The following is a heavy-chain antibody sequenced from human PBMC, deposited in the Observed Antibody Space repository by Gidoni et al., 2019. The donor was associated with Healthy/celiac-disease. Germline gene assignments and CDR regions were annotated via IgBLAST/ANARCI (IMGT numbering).Heavy chain of an antibody. CDR2: LYWDDDK. D-gene: IGHD1-7*01. V-gene: IGHV2-5*02. CDR1: GFSLSTSGVG. CDR3: AHTTLITGTLGRLDNWFDP. Sequence: QITLKESGPTLVKPTQTLTLTCTFSGFSLSTSGVGGGWIRQPPGKALEWLPLLYWDDDKRDSPSLTGRRTITKDTSKNQVVLTMTNMDPVDTATYYFAHTTLITGTLGRLDNWFDPWGQGTLVTVSS. J-gene: IGHJ5*02.